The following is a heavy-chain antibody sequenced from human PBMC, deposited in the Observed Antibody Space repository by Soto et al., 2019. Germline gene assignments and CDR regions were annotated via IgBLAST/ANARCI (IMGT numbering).Heavy chain of an antibody. J-gene: IGHJ4*02. D-gene: IGHD1-26*01. CDR3: ARDLSVGAIAFDY. Sequence: GGSLRLSCAASGFTFSSYSMNWVRQAPGKGLEWVSSISSSSSYIYYADSVKGRFTISRDNAKNSLYLQMNSLRAEDTAVYYCARDLSVGAIAFDYWGQGTLVTVSS. V-gene: IGHV3-21*01. CDR1: GFTFSSYS. CDR2: ISSSSSYI.